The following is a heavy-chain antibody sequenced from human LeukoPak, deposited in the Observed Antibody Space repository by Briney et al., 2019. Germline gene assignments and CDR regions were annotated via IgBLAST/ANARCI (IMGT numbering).Heavy chain of an antibody. D-gene: IGHD1-26*01. CDR2: ISAYNGNT. CDR1: GYTFTTYG. Sequence: ASVKVSCKASGYTFTTYGISWVRQAPGQGLGWMGWISAYNGNTNYAQKLQGRVTMTTDTSTSTAYMELRSLRSDDTDVYYCAREQSVGAAFDYWGQGTLVTVSS. J-gene: IGHJ4*02. CDR3: AREQSVGAAFDY. V-gene: IGHV1-18*01.